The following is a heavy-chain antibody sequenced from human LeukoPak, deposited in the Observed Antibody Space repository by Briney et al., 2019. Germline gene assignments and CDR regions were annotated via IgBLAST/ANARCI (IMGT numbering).Heavy chain of an antibody. D-gene: IGHD7-27*01. CDR2: IKQDGGDK. CDR3: AREYWGPEY. V-gene: IGHV3-7*03. J-gene: IGHJ4*02. Sequence: GGSLRLSCAASGFTFTTYWMTWVRQAPGKGLEWLANIKQDGGDKHYVDSVKGRFTTSRDNAKNSVYLQMNSLRAEDTAVYYCAREYWGPEYWGQGTLVTVSS. CDR1: GFTFTTYW.